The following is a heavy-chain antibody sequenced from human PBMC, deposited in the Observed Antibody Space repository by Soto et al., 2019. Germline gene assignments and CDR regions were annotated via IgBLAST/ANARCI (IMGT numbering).Heavy chain of an antibody. CDR1: GYTFTNYG. Sequence: QVQLVQSGAEVKRPGASVKVSCKASGYTFTNYGISWVRQAPGQGLEWMGWISPFNGNTNYAQKLQGRVAMTTDTSTSTAYMELRSLRSDDTAVYYCAKGAGIVAATDAFDIWGQGTMVTVSS. J-gene: IGHJ3*02. CDR2: ISPFNGNT. V-gene: IGHV1-18*01. CDR3: AKGAGIVAATDAFDI. D-gene: IGHD5-12*01.